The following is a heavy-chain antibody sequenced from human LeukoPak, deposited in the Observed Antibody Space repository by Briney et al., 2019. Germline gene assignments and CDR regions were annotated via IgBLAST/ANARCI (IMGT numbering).Heavy chain of an antibody. Sequence: PGGSLRLSCAASGFTFDDYGMSWVRQAPGKGLEWVSGINWNGGSTGYADSVKGRFTISRDNSKNTLYLQMGSLRAEDMAVYYCARFPRGYFDYWGQGTLVTVSS. CDR3: ARFPRGYFDY. J-gene: IGHJ4*02. CDR2: INWNGGST. D-gene: IGHD3-10*01. V-gene: IGHV3-20*04. CDR1: GFTFDDYG.